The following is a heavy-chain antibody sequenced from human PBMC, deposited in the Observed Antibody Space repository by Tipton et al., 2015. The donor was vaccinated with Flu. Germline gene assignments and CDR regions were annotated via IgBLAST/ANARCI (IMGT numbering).Heavy chain of an antibody. Sequence: SLRLSCAASGFRFDDYAMHWVRQGPGKGLEWVSSISWHSGTIAYADSVKGRFTISRDNAKNSLYLQMNSLRAEDTAFYFCAKESPHYPSEPNWFDPWGQGTLVTVST. CDR1: GFRFDDYA. CDR3: AKESPHYPSEPNWFDP. V-gene: IGHV3-9*01. J-gene: IGHJ5*02. D-gene: IGHD1-14*01. CDR2: ISWHSGTI.